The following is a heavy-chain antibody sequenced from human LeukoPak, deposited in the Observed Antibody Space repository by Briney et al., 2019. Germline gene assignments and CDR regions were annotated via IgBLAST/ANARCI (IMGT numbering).Heavy chain of an antibody. CDR2: IIPIFGTA. Sequence: SVKVSCKASGGTFSSYAISWVRQAPGQGLEWMGGIIPIFGTANYAQKFQGRVTITTDESTSTAYMELSSLRSDDTAVYYCARDQKFMYYFQHWGQGTLVSVSS. CDR3: ARDQKFMYYFQH. D-gene: IGHD2-8*01. V-gene: IGHV1-69*05. J-gene: IGHJ1*01. CDR1: GGTFSSYA.